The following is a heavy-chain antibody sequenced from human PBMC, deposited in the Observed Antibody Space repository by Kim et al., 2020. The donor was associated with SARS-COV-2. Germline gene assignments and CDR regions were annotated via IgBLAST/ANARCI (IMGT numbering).Heavy chain of an antibody. CDR3: AKDRRDAGVDY. CDR2: ISYDGSNK. CDR1: GFTFSSYG. V-gene: IGHV3-30*18. J-gene: IGHJ4*02. Sequence: GGSLRLSCAASGFTFSSYGMHWVRQAPGKGLEWVAVISYDGSNKYYADSVKGRFTISRDNSKNTLYLQMNSLRAEDTAVYYCAKDRRDAGVDYWGQGTLVTVSS. D-gene: IGHD2-2*01.